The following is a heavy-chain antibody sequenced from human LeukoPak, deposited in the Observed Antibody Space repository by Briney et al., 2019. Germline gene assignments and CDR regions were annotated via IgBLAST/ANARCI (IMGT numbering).Heavy chain of an antibody. CDR1: GYSFTNYW. Sequence: GESLKISCKGSGYSFTNYWIGWVRQMPGKGLEWMGIIYPGDSETRYSPSFQGQVTISADKSINTAYLQWSSLKASDTAMYYCARCARLSSTYDPYHFDYWGQGSLVIVSS. CDR3: ARCARLSSTYDPYHFDY. D-gene: IGHD2/OR15-2a*01. CDR2: IYPGDSET. J-gene: IGHJ4*02. V-gene: IGHV5-51*01.